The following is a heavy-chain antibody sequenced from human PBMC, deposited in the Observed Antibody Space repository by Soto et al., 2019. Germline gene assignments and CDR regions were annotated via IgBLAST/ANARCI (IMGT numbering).Heavy chain of an antibody. V-gene: IGHV4-4*02. D-gene: IGHD3-22*01. CDR3: SRDTSYYQRRCYCRALDH. CDR1: GDSISSNW. J-gene: IGHJ5*02. Sequence: QVQLQESGPGLLKPSGTLSLTCAVSGDSISSNWWTGARQPPGKGLERLGEIYHSGTTHYNPSLKSRVTISVHTCKNQFSLMQRSWFAADTAFSYCSRDTSYYQRRCYCRALDHWGQVVLVSASS. CDR2: IYHSGTT.